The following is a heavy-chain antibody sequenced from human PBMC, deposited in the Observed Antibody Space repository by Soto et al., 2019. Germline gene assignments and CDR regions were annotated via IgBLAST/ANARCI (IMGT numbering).Heavy chain of an antibody. CDR2: IWDDGSNK. CDR3: ARDRYSSGWYDLDY. CDR1: GFTFSSYG. D-gene: IGHD6-19*01. J-gene: IGHJ4*02. Sequence: QVQLVESGGGVVQPGRSLRLSCAASGFTFSSYGMHWVRQAPGKGLEWLAVIWDDGSNKYYADSVKGRFTISRDNSKNTLYLQMNSLRAEDTAVYYCARDRYSSGWYDLDYWGQGTLVTVSS. V-gene: IGHV3-33*01.